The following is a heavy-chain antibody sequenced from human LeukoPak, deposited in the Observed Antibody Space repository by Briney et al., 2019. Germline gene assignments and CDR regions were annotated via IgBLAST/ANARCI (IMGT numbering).Heavy chain of an antibody. D-gene: IGHD1-26*01. CDR3: ARYSGSYRSDFDY. CDR2: IYYSGST. V-gene: IGHV4-30-4*08. CDR1: GGSISSGDYY. J-gene: IGHJ4*02. Sequence: PSQTLSLTCTVSGGSISSGDYYWSWIRQPPGKGLDWIGYIYYSGSTYYNPSLKSRVTISVDTSKNQFSLKLSSVTAADTAVYYCARYSGSYRSDFDYWGQGTLVTVSS.